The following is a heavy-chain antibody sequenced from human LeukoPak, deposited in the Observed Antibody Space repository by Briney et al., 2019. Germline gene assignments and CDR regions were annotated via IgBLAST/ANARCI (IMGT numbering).Heavy chain of an antibody. CDR3: ARGLYDFWPYYFDS. Sequence: GGSLRLSCAASGFTFSNYAMTWVRQAPGKGLEWVAAISGRDGSTYYAESVTGRFTISRDNPKGTLFLQMNTLRAEDTAVYYCARGLYDFWPYYFDSWGQGTLVTVYS. V-gene: IGHV3-23*01. CDR1: GFTFSNYA. D-gene: IGHD3-3*01. J-gene: IGHJ4*02. CDR2: ISGRDGST.